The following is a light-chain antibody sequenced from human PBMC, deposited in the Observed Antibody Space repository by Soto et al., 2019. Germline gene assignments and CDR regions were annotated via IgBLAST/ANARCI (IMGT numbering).Light chain of an antibody. CDR3: QSYDSRRNTI. J-gene: IGLJ2*01. Sequence: QSVLTQPPSVSGAPGQRVTLSCTGSSSNTGAGYEVHWYQQLPGTAPKLLIYGNNNRPSGVPDRFSGSKSGTSASLAITGLQAEDEADYYCQSYDSRRNTIFGGGTKLTVL. CDR2: GNN. V-gene: IGLV1-40*01. CDR1: SSNTGAGYE.